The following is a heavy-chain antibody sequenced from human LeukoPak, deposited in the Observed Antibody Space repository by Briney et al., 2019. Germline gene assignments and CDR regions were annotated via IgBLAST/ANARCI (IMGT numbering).Heavy chain of an antibody. CDR2: IWYDGSNK. CDR1: GFTFSSYG. J-gene: IGHJ4*02. D-gene: IGHD5-24*01. Sequence: GGSLRLSYAASGFTFSSYGMHWVRQAPGKGLEWVAVIWYDGSNKYYADSVKGRFTISRDNSKNTLYLQMNSLRAEDTAVYYCARDGEEMATIGGTADYWGQGSLVIVSS. CDR3: ARDGEEMATIGGTADY. V-gene: IGHV3-33*01.